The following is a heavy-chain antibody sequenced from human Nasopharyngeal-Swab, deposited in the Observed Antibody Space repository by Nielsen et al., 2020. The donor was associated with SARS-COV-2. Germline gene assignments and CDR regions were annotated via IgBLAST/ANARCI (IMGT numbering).Heavy chain of an antibody. CDR1: GFTFNNYN. CDR2: ISSSSSYI. J-gene: IGHJ6*02. Sequence: GESLKISCAASGFTFNNYNFNWVRQAPGKGLEWVSSISSSSSYIYYADSVKGRFTISRDNAKNSLYLQMNSLRAEDTAVYSCAGEPWSYDFWSGYTFGVYYGMDVWGQGTTVTVSS. D-gene: IGHD3-3*01. CDR3: AGEPWSYDFWSGYTFGVYYGMDV. V-gene: IGHV3-21*01.